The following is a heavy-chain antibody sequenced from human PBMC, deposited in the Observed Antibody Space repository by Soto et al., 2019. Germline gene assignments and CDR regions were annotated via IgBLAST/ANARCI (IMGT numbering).Heavy chain of an antibody. Sequence: QVQLVQSGSEVKKPGSSVKVSCKASGGTFSIYTISWVRQAPGQGLEWMGRVIPIFDVTSYAQRFQGRVTITADKSTTTAYMELISLRSEDTAVYYCARDRDNSNWPNFDYWGQGTLVTVSS. J-gene: IGHJ4*02. V-gene: IGHV1-69*02. CDR3: ARDRDNSNWPNFDY. CDR2: VIPIFDVT. CDR1: GGTFSIYT. D-gene: IGHD6-13*01.